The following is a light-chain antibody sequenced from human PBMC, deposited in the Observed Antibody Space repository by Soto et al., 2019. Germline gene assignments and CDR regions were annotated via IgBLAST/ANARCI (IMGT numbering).Light chain of an antibody. V-gene: IGKV3-15*01. CDR1: QSVSSN. CDR2: GAF. CDR3: QQRSNCRET. J-gene: IGKJ1*01. Sequence: EIVMTQSPVTLSVSPGERATLSCRASQSVSSNLAWYQQKPGQAPSLLIYGAFTRATGIPARFSGTGSGTEFTLTISSLQSEDFAVYYCQQRSNCRETFGQVTKGDIK.